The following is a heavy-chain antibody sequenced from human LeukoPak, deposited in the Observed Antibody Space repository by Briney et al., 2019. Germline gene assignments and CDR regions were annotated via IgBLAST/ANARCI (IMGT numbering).Heavy chain of an antibody. V-gene: IGHV3-21*01. CDR3: ARDLGYYDSSGYYGEGYYYGMDV. CDR1: GFTFSSYS. D-gene: IGHD3-22*01. Sequence: GGSLRLSCAASGFTFSSYSMNWIRQAPGKGLEWVSSITSSSRYMYYGDSVKGRFTISRDNSKNSLNLQMNSLRAEDTAVYYCARDLGYYDSSGYYGEGYYYGMDVWGQGTTVTVSS. J-gene: IGHJ6*02. CDR2: ITSSSRYM.